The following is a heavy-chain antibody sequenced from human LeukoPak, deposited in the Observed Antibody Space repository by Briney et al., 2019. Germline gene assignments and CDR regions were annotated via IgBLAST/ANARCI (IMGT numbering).Heavy chain of an antibody. CDR3: AGRWTPTSYYGMDV. Sequence: PSETLSLTCTVSGGSISSYYWSWIRQPPGKGLEWIGYIYYSGSTNYNPSLKSRVTISVDTSKNQFSLKLSSVTAADTAVYYCAGRWTPTSYYGMDVWGQGTTVTVSS. V-gene: IGHV4-59*08. CDR2: IYYSGST. J-gene: IGHJ6*02. CDR1: GGSISSYY. D-gene: IGHD3/OR15-3a*01.